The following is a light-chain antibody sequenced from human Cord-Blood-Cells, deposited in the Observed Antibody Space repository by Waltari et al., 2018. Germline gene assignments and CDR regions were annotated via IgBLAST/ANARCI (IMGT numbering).Light chain of an antibody. J-gene: IGKJ2*01. CDR1: QSVSSSY. CDR3: QQYGSSPPYT. V-gene: IGKV3-20*01. Sequence: EIVLTQSPRTLSLSPGERATVSCRASQSVSSSYLAWYQQNPGQAPRLLIYGASSRATDIPDRFSGSGSGTDFTLTISRLEPEDFAVYYCQQYGSSPPYTFGQGTKLEIK. CDR2: GAS.